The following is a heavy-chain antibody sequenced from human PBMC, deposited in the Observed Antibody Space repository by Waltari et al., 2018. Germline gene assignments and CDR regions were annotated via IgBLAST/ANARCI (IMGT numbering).Heavy chain of an antibody. D-gene: IGHD3-3*01. J-gene: IGHJ4*02. CDR2: VDPEDGET. CDR3: ATTDTITIFGVVIPGPFDY. CDR1: GYTFTAYY. V-gene: IGHV1-69-2*01. Sequence: EVQLVKSGAEVKKPGATVKISCKVSGYTFTAYYMHWVQQAPGKGLEWMGLVDPEDGETIYAEKFQGRVTITADTSTDTAYMELSSLRSEDTAVYYCATTDTITIFGVVIPGPFDYWGQGTLVTVSS.